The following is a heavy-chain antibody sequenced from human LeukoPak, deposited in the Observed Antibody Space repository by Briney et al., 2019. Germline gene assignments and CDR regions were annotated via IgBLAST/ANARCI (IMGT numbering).Heavy chain of an antibody. J-gene: IGHJ4*02. Sequence: PGGSLRLSCAASGFTFSSYGMHWVRQAPGKGLEWVAVISYDGSNKYYADSVKGRFTISRDNSKNTLYLQMNSLRAEDTAVYYCARDPDSSGWYRWAGYFDYWGQGTLVTVSS. CDR1: GFTFSSYG. CDR3: ARDPDSSGWYRWAGYFDY. CDR2: ISYDGSNK. V-gene: IGHV3-30*03. D-gene: IGHD6-19*01.